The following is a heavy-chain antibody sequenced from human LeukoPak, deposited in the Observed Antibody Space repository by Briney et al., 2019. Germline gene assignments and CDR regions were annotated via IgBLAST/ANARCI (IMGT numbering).Heavy chain of an antibody. CDR3: AIFQRRGEFDY. D-gene: IGHD3-3*02. CDR2: ISGSGGST. Sequence: GGSLRLSCAASGFTFSSYAMSWVRQAPGKGLEWVSAISGSGGSTYYADSVKGRFTISRDNSKNTLYLQMNSLRAEDTAVCYCAIFQRRGEFDYWGQGTLVTVSS. J-gene: IGHJ4*02. CDR1: GFTFSSYA. V-gene: IGHV3-23*01.